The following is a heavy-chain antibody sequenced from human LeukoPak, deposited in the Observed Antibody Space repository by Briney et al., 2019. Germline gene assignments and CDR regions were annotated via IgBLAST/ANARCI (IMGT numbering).Heavy chain of an antibody. D-gene: IGHD3-22*01. V-gene: IGHV3-53*01. CDR3: AKGIVVVNPDAFDI. J-gene: IGHJ3*02. CDR2: IYSSGST. Sequence: GGSLRLSCAASGFTVSSNYMSWVRQAPGKGLEWVSVIYSSGSTYYADSVKGRFTISRDNSKNTLYLQMNSLRAEDTAVYYCAKGIVVVNPDAFDIWGQGTMVTVSS. CDR1: GFTVSSNY.